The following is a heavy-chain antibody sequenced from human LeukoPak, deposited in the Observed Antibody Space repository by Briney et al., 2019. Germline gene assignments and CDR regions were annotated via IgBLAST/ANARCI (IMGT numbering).Heavy chain of an antibody. Sequence: ASVKVSCKASGYKFTDDYMHWVRQAPGQGLEFMGWINPDSGFTNYAQKFKGRVTMTRDTSISTAYLEVRSLTSDDTAVYYCAPTAEAYTSWWEVWGQGTLVTVSS. CDR3: APTAEAYTSWWEV. J-gene: IGHJ4*02. D-gene: IGHD3-16*01. V-gene: IGHV1-2*02. CDR2: INPDSGFT. CDR1: GYKFTDDY.